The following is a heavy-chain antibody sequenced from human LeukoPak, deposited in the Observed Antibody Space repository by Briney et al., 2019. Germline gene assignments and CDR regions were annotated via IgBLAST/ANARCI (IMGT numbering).Heavy chain of an antibody. Sequence: SETLSLTCAVYGGSFSGYYWSWIRQPPGKGLEWIGEINHSGSTNYNPSLKSRVTISVDTSKNQFSLKLSSVTAADTAVYYCTRESRPFCPFAYWGQGVLVTVSS. CDR2: INHSGST. CDR3: TRESRPFCPFAY. V-gene: IGHV4-34*01. CDR1: GGSFSGYY. J-gene: IGHJ4*02. D-gene: IGHD2-2*01.